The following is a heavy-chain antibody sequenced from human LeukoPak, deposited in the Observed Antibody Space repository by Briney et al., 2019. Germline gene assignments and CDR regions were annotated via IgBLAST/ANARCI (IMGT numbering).Heavy chain of an antibody. Sequence: PGGSLRLSCAASGFTFSAYLVSWVRQAPGKGLEWVANIKQDGSEKYYVDSVKGRFAISRDNAKNSLYLQMNSLRAEDTAVYYCARQYKPYYYDSSGYSPFDYWGQGTLVTVSS. CDR1: GFTFSAYL. CDR2: IKQDGSEK. J-gene: IGHJ4*02. CDR3: ARQYKPYYYDSSGYSPFDY. V-gene: IGHV3-7*01. D-gene: IGHD3-22*01.